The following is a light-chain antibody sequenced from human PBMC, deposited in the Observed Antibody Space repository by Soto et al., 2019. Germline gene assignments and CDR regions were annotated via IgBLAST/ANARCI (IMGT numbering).Light chain of an antibody. Sequence: SYELTQPPSVSVAPGKTARITCGGNKIGSKSVHWYQQKPGQAPVLVIYYDSDRPSGIPERFSGSNSGNTVTLTISRVEAGDEADYYCQVWDSSSDHVVFGGGTKVTVL. V-gene: IGLV3-21*04. CDR2: YDS. CDR1: KIGSKS. J-gene: IGLJ2*01. CDR3: QVWDSSSDHVV.